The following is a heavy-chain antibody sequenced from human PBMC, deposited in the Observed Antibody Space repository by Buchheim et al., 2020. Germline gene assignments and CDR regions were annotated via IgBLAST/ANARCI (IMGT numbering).Heavy chain of an antibody. CDR3: AKDRHIVGASGDY. CDR2: ISSDGSNK. J-gene: IGHJ4*02. D-gene: IGHD1-26*01. V-gene: IGHV3-30*18. CDR1: GFTFSNYG. Sequence: QVQLVASGGGVVQSGRSLRLSCAASGFTFSNYGMHWVRQAPGKGLEWLAVISSDGSNKYYADSVKGRFTISRVHSKITLYLQMNSLRPEDTAVFYCAKDRHIVGASGDYWGQGTL.